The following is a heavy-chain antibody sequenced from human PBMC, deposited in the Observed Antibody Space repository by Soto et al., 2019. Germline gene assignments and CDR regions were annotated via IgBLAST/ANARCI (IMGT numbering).Heavy chain of an antibody. Sequence: EVQLVESGGGLVEPGGSLRLSCEASGFTFTSHWMHWVRQAPGTGPVWVSRINGDGTSISYADSVKGRFTISRDNAKNTLYLQMNSLRAEDTAVYYCAREIIELMGAIRWFDPWGQGTLVTVSS. J-gene: IGHJ5*02. CDR1: GFTFTSHW. V-gene: IGHV3-74*01. CDR3: AREIIELMGAIRWFDP. CDR2: INGDGTSI. D-gene: IGHD2-8*01.